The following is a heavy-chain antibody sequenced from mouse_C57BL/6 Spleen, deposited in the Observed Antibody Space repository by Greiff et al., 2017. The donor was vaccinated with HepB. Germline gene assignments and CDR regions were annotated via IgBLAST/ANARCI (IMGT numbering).Heavy chain of an antibody. CDR3: ASESYDYYGIWFAY. CDR2: IYPGSGST. J-gene: IGHJ3*01. Sequence: VQLQQSGAELVKPGASVKMSCKASGYTFTSYWITWVKQRPGQGLEWIGDIYPGSGSTNYNEKFKSKATLTVDTSSSTAYMQLSSLTSEDSAVYYCASESYDYYGIWFAYWGQGTLVTVSA. V-gene: IGHV1-55*01. CDR1: GYTFTSYW. D-gene: IGHD1-1*01.